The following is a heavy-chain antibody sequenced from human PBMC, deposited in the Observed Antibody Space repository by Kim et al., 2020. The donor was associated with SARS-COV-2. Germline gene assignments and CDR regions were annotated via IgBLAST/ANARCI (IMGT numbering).Heavy chain of an antibody. J-gene: IGHJ6*02. CDR2: IWYDGSKT. Sequence: GGSLRLSCAGSRFNFGGYGMHWVRQAPGKGLEWVALIWYDGSKTYHSDPVRGRFTISRDNSKSTLYLQMNSLRVEDTAVYYCARLNGNYGRYTMDVWGQGTTVTVSS. V-gene: IGHV3-33*08. CDR3: ARLNGNYGRYTMDV. D-gene: IGHD4-17*01. CDR1: RFNFGGYG.